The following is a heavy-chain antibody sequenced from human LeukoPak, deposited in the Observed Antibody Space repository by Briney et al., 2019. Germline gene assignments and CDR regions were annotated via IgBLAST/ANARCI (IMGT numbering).Heavy chain of an antibody. CDR3: AKDSPQGVVVPAAQDY. D-gene: IGHD2-2*01. V-gene: IGHV3-23*01. Sequence: PGGSLRLSCAASGFTFSSYAMSWVRQAPGKGLEWVSAISGSGGSTYYADSVKGRFTISRDNSKNTLYLQMNSLRAEDTAVYYCAKDSPQGVVVPAAQDYWGQGTLVTVSS. CDR1: GFTFSSYA. J-gene: IGHJ4*02. CDR2: ISGSGGST.